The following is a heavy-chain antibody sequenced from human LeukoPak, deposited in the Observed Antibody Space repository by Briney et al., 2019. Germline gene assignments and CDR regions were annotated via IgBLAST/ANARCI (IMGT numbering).Heavy chain of an antibody. V-gene: IGHV4-4*07. J-gene: IGHJ4*02. CDR2: IYSSGST. Sequence: PSETLSLTCTVSGASITSFHWTWNRQPAGKGLEWIGLIYSSGSTIYNPSLQSRVAMSVDMTKNQLSLKLSSVTAADTAMYYCARKDGDYWGQGTLVTVSS. CDR3: ARKDGDY. CDR1: GASITSFH. D-gene: IGHD6-6*01.